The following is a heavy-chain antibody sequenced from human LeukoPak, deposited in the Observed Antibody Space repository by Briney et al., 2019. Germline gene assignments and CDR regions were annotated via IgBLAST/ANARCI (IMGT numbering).Heavy chain of an antibody. CDR1: GYTFTVYY. J-gene: IGHJ4*02. D-gene: IGHD3-22*01. CDR2: INPNSGGT. Sequence: ASVKVSCKASGYTFTVYYMHWVRQAPGPGLEWMGRINPNSGGTNYAQKFQGRVTMTRDTSISTAYMELSRLRSDDTAVYYCARDFRRGGWYYDSSGYVDYWGQGTLVTVSS. CDR3: ARDFRRGGWYYDSSGYVDY. V-gene: IGHV1-2*06.